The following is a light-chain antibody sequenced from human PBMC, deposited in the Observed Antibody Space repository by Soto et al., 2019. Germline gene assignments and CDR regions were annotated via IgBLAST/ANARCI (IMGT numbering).Light chain of an antibody. Sequence: DIQMTQSPSTLSGSVGDRVTITCRASQTISSWLAWYQQKPGKAPKLLIYKASTLKSGVPSRFSGSGSGTEFTLTISSLQPDDFATYYCQQSYSTPLGFGQGTKLEIK. CDR2: KAS. J-gene: IGKJ2*01. CDR3: QQSYSTPLG. V-gene: IGKV1-5*03. CDR1: QTISSW.